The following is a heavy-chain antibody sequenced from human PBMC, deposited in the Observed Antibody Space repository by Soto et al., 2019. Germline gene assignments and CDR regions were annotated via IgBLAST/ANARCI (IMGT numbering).Heavy chain of an antibody. CDR1: GFTFSSYW. CDR2: IKQDGSEK. D-gene: IGHD2-2*01. J-gene: IGHJ6*03. V-gene: IGHV3-7*01. Sequence: PGGSLRLSCAASGFTFSSYWMSWVRQAPGKGLEWVANIKQDGSEKYYVDSVKGRFTISRDNAKNSLYLQMNSLRAEDTAVYYCARDQHRIVVVPAANEYYYYYMDVWGKGTTVTVSS. CDR3: ARDQHRIVVVPAANEYYYYYMDV.